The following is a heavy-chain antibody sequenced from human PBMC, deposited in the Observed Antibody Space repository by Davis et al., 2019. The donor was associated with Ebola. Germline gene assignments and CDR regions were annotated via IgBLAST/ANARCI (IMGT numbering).Heavy chain of an antibody. V-gene: IGHV1-8*01. J-gene: IGHJ4*02. D-gene: IGHD2-15*01. CDR3: ARDGTDCTGGSCQAYFDY. Sequence: ASVKVSCKASAYTFTSYDINWVRQATGHGLEWMGWMNPNNGNTGYAQKFQGRVTITRNTSISTVYMELTSLRSEDTAVYYCARDGTDCTGGSCQAYFDYWGQGTLVTVSS. CDR1: AYTFTSYD. CDR2: MNPNNGNT.